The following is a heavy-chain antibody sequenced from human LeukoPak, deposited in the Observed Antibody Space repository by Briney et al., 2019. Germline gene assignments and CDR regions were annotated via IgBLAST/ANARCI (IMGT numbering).Heavy chain of an antibody. Sequence: GRSLRLSCAASGFTFSSYGMHWVRQAPGKGLEWVAFIRYDGSNKYYADSVKGRFTISRDNSKNTLYLQMNSLRAEDTAVYYCAKDGGYSNYDNWFDPWGQGTLVTVSS. CDR2: IRYDGSNK. CDR1: GFTFSSYG. D-gene: IGHD4-11*01. CDR3: AKDGGYSNYDNWFDP. J-gene: IGHJ5*02. V-gene: IGHV3-30*02.